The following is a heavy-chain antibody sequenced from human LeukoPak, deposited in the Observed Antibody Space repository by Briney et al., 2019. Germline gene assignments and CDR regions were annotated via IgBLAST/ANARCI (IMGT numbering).Heavy chain of an antibody. V-gene: IGHV4-59*01. CDR3: ARDTGTVVDY. CDR1: GGSISSYY. J-gene: IGHJ4*02. Sequence: AETLSLTCAVSGGSISSYYWTWIRQPPGKGLEWIGYIYFSGRTNYNPSLKSRVTISVDMSNNQFSLKLSSVTAADTAVYYCARDTGTVVDYWGQGTLVTVSS. D-gene: IGHD4-23*01. CDR2: IYFSGRT.